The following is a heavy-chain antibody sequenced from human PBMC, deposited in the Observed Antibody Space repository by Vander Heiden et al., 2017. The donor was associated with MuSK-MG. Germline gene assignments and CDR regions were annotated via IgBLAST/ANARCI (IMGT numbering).Heavy chain of an antibody. CDR3: AREAPMVRGEDWFDP. CDR1: GGSIRRGGYY. D-gene: IGHD3-10*01. V-gene: IGHV4-31*03. J-gene: IGHJ5*02. Sequence: QVQLQESGPGLVKPSQTLSLTCTVSGGSIRRGGYYWSWIRQHPGKGLEWIGYIYYSGSTYYNPSLKSRVTISVDTSKNQFSLKLSSVTAADTAVYYCAREAPMVRGEDWFDPWGQGTLVTVSS. CDR2: IYYSGST.